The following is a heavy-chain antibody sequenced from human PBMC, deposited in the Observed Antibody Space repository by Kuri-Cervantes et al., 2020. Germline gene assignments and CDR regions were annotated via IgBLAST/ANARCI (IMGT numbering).Heavy chain of an antibody. CDR2: ISAYNGNT. D-gene: IGHD6-13*01. J-gene: IGHJ4*02. CDR3: ARPKKGQQGVLRFDY. Sequence: ASVKVSCKASGYTFTSYGISWVRQAPGQGLEWMGWISAYNGNTNYAQKLQGRVTMTTDTSTSTAYMELRSLRSDDTAVYYCARPKKGQQGVLRFDYWGQGTLVTVSS. CDR1: GYTFTSYG. V-gene: IGHV1-18*01.